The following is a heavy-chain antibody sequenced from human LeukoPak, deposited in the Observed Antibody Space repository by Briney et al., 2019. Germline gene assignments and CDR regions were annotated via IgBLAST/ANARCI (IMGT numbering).Heavy chain of an antibody. D-gene: IGHD5-18*01. V-gene: IGHV3-64*02. Sequence: GGSLRLSCVASGFTFSTCPMHWVRQAPGKGLEYVASISSNGVNTYYVDSVKGRVTISRDNAKNSLYLQMNSLRAEDTALYYCAKEKRGYSYGYYIDYWGQGTLVTVSS. CDR1: GFTFSTCP. J-gene: IGHJ4*02. CDR3: AKEKRGYSYGYYIDY. CDR2: ISSNGVNT.